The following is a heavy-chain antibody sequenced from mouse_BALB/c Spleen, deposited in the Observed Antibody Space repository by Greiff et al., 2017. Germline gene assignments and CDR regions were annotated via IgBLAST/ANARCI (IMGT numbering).Heavy chain of an antibody. CDR2: ISSGGST. CDR1: GFTFSSYA. J-gene: IGHJ2*01. Sequence: EVMLVESGGGLVKPGGSLKLSCAASGFTFSSYAMSWVRQTPEKRLEWVASISSGGSTYYPDSVKGRFTISRDNARNILYLQMSSLRSEDTAMYYCAREGDSFDYWGQGTTLTVSS. V-gene: IGHV5-6-5*01. D-gene: IGHD3-3*01. CDR3: AREGDSFDY.